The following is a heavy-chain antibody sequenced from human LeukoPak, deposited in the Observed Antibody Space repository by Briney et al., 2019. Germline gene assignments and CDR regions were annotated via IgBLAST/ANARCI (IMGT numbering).Heavy chain of an antibody. V-gene: IGHV3-11*01. CDR1: GFIFSDYY. CDR3: ARDYGSGNYPDAFDI. CDR2: ISSSGSTK. D-gene: IGHD3-10*01. J-gene: IGHJ3*02. Sequence: GGSLRLSCAASGFIFSDYYMSWIRQAPGKGVEGVSYISSSGSTKYYADSVKGRFTISRDNAKNSLYLQMNSLRAEDTAVYYCARDYGSGNYPDAFDIWGQGTMVTISS.